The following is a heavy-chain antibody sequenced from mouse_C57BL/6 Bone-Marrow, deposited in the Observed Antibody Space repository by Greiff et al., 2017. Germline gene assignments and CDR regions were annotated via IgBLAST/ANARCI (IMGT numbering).Heavy chain of an antibody. CDR2: IDPSDSYT. CDR1: GYTFTSYW. V-gene: IGHV1-69*01. J-gene: IGHJ2*01. Sequence: QVQLQQPGAELVMPGASVTLSCKASGYTFTSYWMHWVKQRPGQGLEWIGEIDPSDSYTNYNQKFKGKSTLTVDKSSSTAYMQLSSLTSEDSAVYYCARSRITTVNYFDYWGQGTTLTISS. CDR3: ARSRITTVNYFDY. D-gene: IGHD1-1*01.